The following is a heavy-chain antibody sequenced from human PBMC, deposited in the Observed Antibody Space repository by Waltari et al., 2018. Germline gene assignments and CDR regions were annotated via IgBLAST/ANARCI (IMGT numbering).Heavy chain of an antibody. Sequence: QAQLQQSGPGLVKPSQTLSLTCAISGDSVSSNTAAWNWISQSPSRGLEWLGRTYYKSKWYNEYAVSVKSRITVNPDTSKNQFSLQLNSVIPDDTAVYYCARVTMRTWPYAFDIWGQGTTVTVSS. CDR2: TYYKSKWYN. CDR3: ARVTMRTWPYAFDI. J-gene: IGHJ3*02. D-gene: IGHD1-1*01. V-gene: IGHV6-1*01. CDR1: GDSVSSNTAA.